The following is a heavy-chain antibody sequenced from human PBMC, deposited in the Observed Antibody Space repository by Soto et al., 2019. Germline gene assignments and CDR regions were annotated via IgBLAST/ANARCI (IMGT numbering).Heavy chain of an antibody. V-gene: IGHV3-23*01. D-gene: IGHD3-10*01. J-gene: IGHJ4*02. CDR2: IGVGGGDR. Sequence: EVQLLESGGGLVQPGGSLRPSCAATGFTFSSYAMSWVRQAPGKGLEWDSIIGVGGGDRYYPESVKGRFTSSRDNSMDTLYLEMNSLRDEDTAVYYCARVRFGELVWGQGTLVTVSS. CDR3: ARVRFGELV. CDR1: GFTFSSYA.